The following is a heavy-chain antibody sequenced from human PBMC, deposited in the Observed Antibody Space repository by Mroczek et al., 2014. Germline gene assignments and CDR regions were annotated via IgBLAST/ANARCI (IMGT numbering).Heavy chain of an antibody. CDR2: INHSGST. V-gene: IGHV4-34*01. CDR3: ARVSTVTTGGYYYYYYMDV. CDR1: GGSFSGYY. D-gene: IGHD4-11*01. J-gene: IGHJ6*03. Sequence: QVQLQQWGAGLLKPSETLSLTCAVYGGSFSGYYWSWIRQPPGKGLEWIGEINHSGSTNYNPSLKSRVTISVDTSKNQFSLKLSSVTAADTAVYYCARVSTVTTGGYYYYYYMDVWGKGTTVTVSS.